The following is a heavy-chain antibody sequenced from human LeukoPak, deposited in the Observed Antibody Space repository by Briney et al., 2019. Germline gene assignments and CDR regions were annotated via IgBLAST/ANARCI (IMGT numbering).Heavy chain of an antibody. J-gene: IGHJ6*03. CDR3: ASPTSHYYDSSGQLRVSFYYYMDV. Sequence: SVKVSCKASGGTFSSYATSWVRQAPGQGLEWMGGIIPIFGTANYAQMFQGRASITADESTSTAYMELSSLRSEDTAVYYCASPTSHYYDSSGQLRVSFYYYMDVWGKGTTVTVSS. CDR2: IIPIFGTA. V-gene: IGHV1-69*13. D-gene: IGHD3-22*01. CDR1: GGTFSSYA.